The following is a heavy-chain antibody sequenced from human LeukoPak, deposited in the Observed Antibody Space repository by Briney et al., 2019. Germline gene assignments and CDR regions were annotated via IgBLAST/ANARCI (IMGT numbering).Heavy chain of an antibody. J-gene: IGHJ4*02. CDR1: GFTFNYYA. V-gene: IGHV3-23*01. CDR2: ISGSGSST. Sequence: GGSLRLSCAASGFTFNYYALSWVRQAPGKGLQWVSAISGSGSSTYHADSVQGRFTTSRDNSKNTLYLHMVSLRDEDTAIYYCEKQRRALVVPSTLDYWGQGTLVTVSS. D-gene: IGHD2-2*01. CDR3: EKQRRALVVPSTLDY.